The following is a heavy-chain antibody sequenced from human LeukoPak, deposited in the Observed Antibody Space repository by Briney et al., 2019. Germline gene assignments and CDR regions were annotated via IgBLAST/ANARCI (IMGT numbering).Heavy chain of an antibody. J-gene: IGHJ6*02. D-gene: IGHD3-3*01. CDR2: IDYSGGT. Sequence: GSLTLSCAVSGVSFSSCWMSWVRQPPGKGQEWMGSIDYSGGTYYNPSLKIRVTISVATSKNQFSLKLSSVTAADTAVYYCARGALWSGYLDGMDVWGQGTTVTVPS. V-gene: IGHV4-39*07. CDR1: GVSFSSCW. CDR3: ARGALWSGYLDGMDV.